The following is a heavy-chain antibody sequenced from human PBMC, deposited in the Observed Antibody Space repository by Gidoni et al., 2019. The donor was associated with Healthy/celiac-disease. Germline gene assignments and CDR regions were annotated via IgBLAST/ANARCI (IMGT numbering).Heavy chain of an antibody. Sequence: EVQLVESGGGLVKPGGSLRLSCAASGFTFSNAWMSWVRQAPGKGLEWVGRIKSKTDGGTTDYAAPVKGRFTISRDESKNTLYLQMNSLKTEDTAVYYCTTGELLGLGSLYDPFDYWGQGTLVTVSS. CDR1: GFTFSNAW. D-gene: IGHD1-7*01. J-gene: IGHJ4*02. CDR3: TTGELLGLGSLYDPFDY. V-gene: IGHV3-15*01. CDR2: IKSKTDGGTT.